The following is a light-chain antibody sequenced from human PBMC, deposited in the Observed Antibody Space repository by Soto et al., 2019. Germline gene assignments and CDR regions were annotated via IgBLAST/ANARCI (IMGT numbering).Light chain of an antibody. J-gene: IGLJ1*01. CDR3: CSSGGSPTYV. Sequence: QSALTQPASVSGSPGQSITISCTGISSNVGSYKLVSWYQQHPGKAPKLMIFEVNKRPSGVSNRFSGSKSGNTASLTISGLKLEDEADYYCCSSGGSPTYVFGTGTKLTVL. CDR2: EVN. V-gene: IGLV2-23*02. CDR1: SSNVGSYKL.